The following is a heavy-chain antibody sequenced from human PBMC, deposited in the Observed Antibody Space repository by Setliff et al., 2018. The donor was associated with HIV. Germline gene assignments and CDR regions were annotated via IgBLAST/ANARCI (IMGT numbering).Heavy chain of an antibody. Sequence: ASVKVSCKASGYTFTSYGISWVRQAPGQGLEWMGWISAYNGNTNYAQKLQGRVTMTTDTSTSTAYMELRSLRSDDTAVYYCARTPLRITMIVVVLGVDIWGQGTMLTVSS. CDR2: ISAYNGNT. CDR1: GYTFTSYG. CDR3: ARTPLRITMIVVVLGVDI. V-gene: IGHV1-18*01. J-gene: IGHJ3*02. D-gene: IGHD3-22*01.